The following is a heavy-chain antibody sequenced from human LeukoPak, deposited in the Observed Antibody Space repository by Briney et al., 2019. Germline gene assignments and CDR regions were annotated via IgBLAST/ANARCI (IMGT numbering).Heavy chain of an antibody. V-gene: IGHV3-7*01. CDR1: GFTFSGYW. J-gene: IGHJ4*02. D-gene: IGHD3-10*01. CDR2: IKQDGSEK. CDR3: ARDRDYGSVRSSGLFDY. Sequence: GGSLRLSCEASGFTFSGYWVSWVRQAPGKGLEWVANIKQDGSEKYYLDSVKGRFTISRDNAKNSLYLQMNSLRAEDTAVYYCARDRDYGSVRSSGLFDYWGQGSLVTVSS.